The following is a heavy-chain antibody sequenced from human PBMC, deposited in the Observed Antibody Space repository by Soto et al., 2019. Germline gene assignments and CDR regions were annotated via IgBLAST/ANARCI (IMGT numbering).Heavy chain of an antibody. Sequence: EVQLVESGGGLVQPGGSLRLSCAASGFTFSSYSMNWVRQAPGKGLEWVAYISSSSSTIYYADSVKGRFTISRENAKNSMYLQMNSLGAEDTAVYYCARRYFDWPCYMGDAFDIWGQGTMVTVSS. CDR2: ISSSSSTI. D-gene: IGHD3-9*01. V-gene: IGHV3-48*01. CDR3: ARRYFDWPCYMGDAFDI. CDR1: GFTFSSYS. J-gene: IGHJ3*02.